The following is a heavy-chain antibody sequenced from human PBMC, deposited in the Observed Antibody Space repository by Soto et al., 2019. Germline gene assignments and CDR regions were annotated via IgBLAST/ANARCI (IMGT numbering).Heavy chain of an antibody. V-gene: IGHV1-18*01. CDR3: ARDLRFYDSSGYYYRFDY. CDR2: ISAYNGNT. Sequence: ASVKVSCKASGYTFTSYGISWVRQAPGQGLEWMGWISAYNGNTNYAQKLQGRVTMTTDTSTSTAYMELRSLRSDDTAVYYCARDLRFYDSSGYYYRFDYWGQGTLVTVSS. J-gene: IGHJ4*02. CDR1: GYTFTSYG. D-gene: IGHD3-22*01.